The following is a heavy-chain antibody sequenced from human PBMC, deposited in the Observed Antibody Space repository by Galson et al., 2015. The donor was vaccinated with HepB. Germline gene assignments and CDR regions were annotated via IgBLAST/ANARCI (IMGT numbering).Heavy chain of an antibody. D-gene: IGHD3/OR15-3a*01. Sequence: SLRLSCAASEFAFGSFSMNWVRQAPGKGLEWVSSIPSSSSLMYYADSVKGRFTISRDNAKNSLFLQMNSLRAEDTAVYYCATTFGLVSHTYTMDVWGHGTTVTVSS. V-gene: IGHV3-21*01. CDR2: IPSSSSLM. CDR1: EFAFGSFS. J-gene: IGHJ6*02. CDR3: ATTFGLVSHTYTMDV.